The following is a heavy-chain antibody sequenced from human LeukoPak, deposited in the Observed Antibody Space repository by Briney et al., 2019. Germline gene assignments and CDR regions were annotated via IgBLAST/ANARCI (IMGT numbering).Heavy chain of an antibody. Sequence: PGGSLRLSCAASGFTFSSYGMTWIRQAPGKGLEWVANIKHNGDELNYVDSVEDRFTISRDNAKNSLYLHMTSLRAEDTAVYYSARELRTLDSWGQGTLVTVSS. CDR3: ARELRTLDS. J-gene: IGHJ4*02. V-gene: IGHV3-7*01. CDR1: GFTFSSYG. D-gene: IGHD3-16*01. CDR2: IKHNGDEL.